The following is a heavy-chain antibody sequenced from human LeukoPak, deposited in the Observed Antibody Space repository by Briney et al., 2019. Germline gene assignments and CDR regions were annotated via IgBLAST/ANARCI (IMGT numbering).Heavy chain of an antibody. Sequence: SGPTLVNPTQTLTLTCTFSGFSLSTSRVGVAWIRQPPGKALEWLALIYGNDDKRYSPSLKNRLTITKDTSKNQVVLTMTNMDPVDTATYYCAHDSPGNYGFDYWGQGTLVTVSS. D-gene: IGHD3-10*01. V-gene: IGHV2-5*01. J-gene: IGHJ4*02. CDR1: GFSLSTSRVG. CDR2: IYGNDDK. CDR3: AHDSPGNYGFDY.